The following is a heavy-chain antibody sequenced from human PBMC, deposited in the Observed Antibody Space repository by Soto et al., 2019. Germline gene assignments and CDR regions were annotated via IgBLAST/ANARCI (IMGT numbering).Heavy chain of an antibody. Sequence: GASVKVSCKASGYTFTGYYMHWVRQARGQGLEWMGWINPNSGGTNYAQKFQGRVTMTRDTSISTAYMELSRLRSDDTAVYYCARVTRTPGIAAAGTSYWGQGTLVTVSS. CDR2: INPNSGGT. D-gene: IGHD6-13*01. CDR1: GYTFTGYY. V-gene: IGHV1-2*02. J-gene: IGHJ4*02. CDR3: ARVTRTPGIAAAGTSY.